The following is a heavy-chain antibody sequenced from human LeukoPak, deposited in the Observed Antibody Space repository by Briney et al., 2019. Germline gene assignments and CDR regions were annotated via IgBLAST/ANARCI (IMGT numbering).Heavy chain of an antibody. Sequence: PGGSLRLSCAAPGFTFSTFSRSWMSWVRQAPGKGLEWVANIKEDGSQKFYVDFVKGRFTISRDNARNSLYLQMNSLRAEDTGVYRCARLHDYGELMVWFDPWGQGTLVTVSS. CDR2: IKEDGSQK. J-gene: IGHJ5*02. CDR1: GFTFSTFSRSW. D-gene: IGHD4-17*01. CDR3: ARLHDYGELMVWFDP. V-gene: IGHV3-7*01.